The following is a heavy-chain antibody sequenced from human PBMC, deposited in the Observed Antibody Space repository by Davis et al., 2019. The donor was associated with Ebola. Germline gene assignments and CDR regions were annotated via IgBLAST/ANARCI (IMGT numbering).Heavy chain of an antibody. D-gene: IGHD2-21*02. CDR3: ARDGGGSVVVVTATAPFDY. CDR1: GYTFTSYA. Sequence: ASVKVSCKASGYTFTSYAMHWVRQAPGQRLEWMGWINAGNGNTKYSQKFQGRVTITRDTSASTAYMELSSLRSEDTAVYYCARDGGGSVVVVTATAPFDYWGQGTLVTVSS. J-gene: IGHJ4*02. V-gene: IGHV1-3*01. CDR2: INAGNGNT.